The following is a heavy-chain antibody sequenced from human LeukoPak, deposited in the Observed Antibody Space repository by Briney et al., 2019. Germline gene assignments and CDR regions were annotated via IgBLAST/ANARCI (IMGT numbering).Heavy chain of an antibody. CDR3: ARVVWFGEPPSLGWFDP. CDR2: IKQDGSEK. D-gene: IGHD3-10*01. CDR1: GFTFSSYW. V-gene: IGHV3-7*01. J-gene: IGHJ5*02. Sequence: GGSLRLSCAASGFTFSSYWMSWVRQAPGKGLEWVANIKQDGSEKYYVDSVKGRFTISRDNAKNPLYLQMNSLRAEDTAVYYCARVVWFGEPPSLGWFDPWGQGTPVTVSS.